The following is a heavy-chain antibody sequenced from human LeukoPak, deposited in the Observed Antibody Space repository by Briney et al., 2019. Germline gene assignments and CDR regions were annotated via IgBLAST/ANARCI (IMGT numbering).Heavy chain of an antibody. CDR3: ARAGDCTNGACYAQYYFDY. Sequence: SVKVSCKASGGTFSSYAISWVRQAPGQGLEWMGGIIPIFGTANYAQKFQGRVTITADESTSTAYMELSSLRSEDTAVYYCARAGDCTNGACYAQYYFDYWGQGTLVTVSS. CDR1: GGTFSSYA. D-gene: IGHD2-8*01. V-gene: IGHV1-69*13. J-gene: IGHJ4*02. CDR2: IIPIFGTA.